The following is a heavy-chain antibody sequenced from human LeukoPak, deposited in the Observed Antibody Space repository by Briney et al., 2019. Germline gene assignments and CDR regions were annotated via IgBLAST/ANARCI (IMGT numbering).Heavy chain of an antibody. D-gene: IGHD2-2*02. CDR1: GGTFCSYA. J-gene: IGHJ6*03. CDR2: IIPIFGTA. Sequence: SVKVSCKASGGTFCSYAISWVRQAPGQGLEWMGGIIPIFGTANYAQKFQGRVTITTDESTSTAYMELSSLRSEDTAVYYCARSGNAGYCSSTSCYISDYYYYMDVWGKGTTVTVSS. CDR3: ARSGNAGYCSSTSCYISDYYYYMDV. V-gene: IGHV1-69*05.